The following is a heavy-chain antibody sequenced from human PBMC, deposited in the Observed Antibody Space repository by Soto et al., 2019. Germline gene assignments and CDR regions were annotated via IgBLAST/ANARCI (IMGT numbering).Heavy chain of an antibody. Sequence: PSETLSLTCTVSGGSISSGGYYWSWIRQHPGKGLEWIGYIYYSGSTYYNPSLKSRVTISVDTSKNQFSLRLSSLTAADTAVYYCARESQGGVVHCCVGYCYGDRTSFDIWCPGTMVTVSS. CDR2: IYYSGST. J-gene: IGHJ3*02. CDR1: GGSISSGGYY. V-gene: IGHV4-31*03. D-gene: IGHD2-21*02. CDR3: ARESQGGVVHCCVGYCYGDRTSFDI.